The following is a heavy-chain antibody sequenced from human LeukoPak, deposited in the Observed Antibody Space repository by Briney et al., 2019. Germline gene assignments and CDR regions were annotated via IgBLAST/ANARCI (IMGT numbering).Heavy chain of an antibody. CDR2: ISGSGGST. CDR1: GFTFSSCA. Sequence: PGASLRLSCAASGFTFSSCAMSWVRQAPGKGLEWVSAISGSGGSTYYADSVKGRFTISRDNSKNTLYLQMNSPRAEDTAVYYCAKDHEKAVAGDWFDPWGQGTLVTVSS. CDR3: AKDHEKAVAGDWFDP. V-gene: IGHV3-23*01. J-gene: IGHJ5*02. D-gene: IGHD6-19*01.